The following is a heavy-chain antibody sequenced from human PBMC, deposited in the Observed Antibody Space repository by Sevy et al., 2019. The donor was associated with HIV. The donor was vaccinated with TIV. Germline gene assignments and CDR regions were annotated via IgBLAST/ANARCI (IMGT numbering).Heavy chain of an antibody. CDR2: IIPIFGTA. J-gene: IGHJ3*02. Sequence: ASVKVSCKDSGGTFSNYAISWVRQAPGQGLEWMGGIIPIFGTANYAQKFQGRVTISADESTSTAYMELSSLRSEDTAVYYCARLYPDTAMVMGACDIWGQGTMVTVSS. CDR3: ARLYPDTAMVMGACDI. V-gene: IGHV1-69*13. CDR1: GGTFSNYA. D-gene: IGHD5-18*01.